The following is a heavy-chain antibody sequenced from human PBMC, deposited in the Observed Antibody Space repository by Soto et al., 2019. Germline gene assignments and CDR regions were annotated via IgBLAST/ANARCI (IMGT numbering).Heavy chain of an antibody. CDR2: IRSKANSYAT. V-gene: IGHV3-73*01. Sequence: GGSLRLSCAASGFTFSGSAMHWVRQASGKGLEWVGRIRSKANSYATAYAASVKGRFTISRDDSKNTAYLQMNSLKTEDTAVYYCTRQYYDFWSGYPYFDYWGQGTLVTVSS. J-gene: IGHJ4*02. D-gene: IGHD3-3*01. CDR3: TRQYYDFWSGYPYFDY. CDR1: GFTFSGSA.